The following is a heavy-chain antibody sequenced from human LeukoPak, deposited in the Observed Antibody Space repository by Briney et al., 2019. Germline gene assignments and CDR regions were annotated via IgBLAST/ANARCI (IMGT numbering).Heavy chain of an antibody. V-gene: IGHV1-46*01. CDR2: INPSGGST. CDR1: GGTFSSYA. CDR3: ARELRKRIQLWNFDY. Sequence: ASVKVSCKASGGTFSSYAISWVRQAPGQGLEWMGIINPSGGSTSYAQKFQGRVTMTRDTSTSTVYMELSSLRSEDTAVYYCARELRKRIQLWNFDYWGQGTLVTVSS. D-gene: IGHD5-18*01. J-gene: IGHJ4*02.